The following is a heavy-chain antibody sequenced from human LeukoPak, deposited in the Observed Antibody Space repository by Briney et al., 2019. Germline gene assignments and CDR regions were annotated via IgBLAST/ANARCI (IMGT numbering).Heavy chain of an antibody. CDR3: ARALRDGYNLNSFDY. D-gene: IGHD5-24*01. V-gene: IGHV5-51*01. CDR1: GYSFSNYW. Sequence: GESLKISCKGSGYSFSNYWIGWVRQMPGKGLEWMGLIYPADSDTRYSPSFQGQVTISADKSISTAYLQWSSLKASGTAMYYCARALRDGYNLNSFDYWGQGTLVTVSS. J-gene: IGHJ4*02. CDR2: IYPADSDT.